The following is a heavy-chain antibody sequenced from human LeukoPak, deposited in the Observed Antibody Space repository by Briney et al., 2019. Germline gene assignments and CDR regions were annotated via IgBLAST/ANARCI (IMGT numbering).Heavy chain of an antibody. Sequence: ASVKVSCKASGYSFPSYGISWVRQAPGQGPEWMGWISPYNDNTNYAQKLQGRATLTTDTSTSTAYMELRSLRSDDTAVYYCARDTAMAYYEESYFDPWGQGTLVTVSS. V-gene: IGHV1-18*01. D-gene: IGHD5-18*01. J-gene: IGHJ5*02. CDR1: GYSFPSYG. CDR2: ISPYNDNT. CDR3: ARDTAMAYYEESYFDP.